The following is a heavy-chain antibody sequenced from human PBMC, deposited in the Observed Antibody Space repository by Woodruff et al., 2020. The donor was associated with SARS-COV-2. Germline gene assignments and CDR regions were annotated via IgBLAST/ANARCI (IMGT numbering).Heavy chain of an antibody. J-gene: IGHJ4*01. CDR2: IYYSGST. CDR3: AGQYYYDSSGYYVGQDY. D-gene: IGHD3-22*01. Sequence: EPPGKGLEWIGYIYYSGSTNYNPSLKSRVTISVDTSKNQFSLKLSSVTAADTAVYYCAGQYYYDSSGYYVGQDY. V-gene: IGHV4-61*07.